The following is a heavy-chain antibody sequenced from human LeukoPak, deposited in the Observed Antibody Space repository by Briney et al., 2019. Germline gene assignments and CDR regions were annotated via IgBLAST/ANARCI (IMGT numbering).Heavy chain of an antibody. CDR2: IKSKIDGETT. J-gene: IGHJ4*02. V-gene: IGHV3-15*01. CDR1: GFTFSNAW. Sequence: GGSLRLSCAASGFTFSNAWMRWVRQARGEGLEWVGHIKSKIDGETTAYAAPVKGRFTISRDDTKNMLYLQMNSLKTEDTAVYYCTTELGLSFGVRYFDHWGQGTSATVSS. D-gene: IGHD3-10*01. CDR3: TTELGLSFGVRYFDH.